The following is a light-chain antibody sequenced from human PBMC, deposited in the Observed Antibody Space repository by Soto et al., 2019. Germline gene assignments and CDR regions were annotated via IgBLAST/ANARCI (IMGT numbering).Light chain of an antibody. J-gene: IGLJ1*01. CDR3: SSYTSSSTYV. CDR1: ISHVGGYNY. CDR2: EVS. V-gene: IGLV2-14*01. Sequence: QSVLTQPASVSGSPGQSITISCTGTISHVGGYNYVSWYQQHPGKAPKLMIYEVSNRPSGVSNRFSGAKSGNTASLTISGLQAEDEADYYCSSYTSSSTYVFGTGTKVTVL.